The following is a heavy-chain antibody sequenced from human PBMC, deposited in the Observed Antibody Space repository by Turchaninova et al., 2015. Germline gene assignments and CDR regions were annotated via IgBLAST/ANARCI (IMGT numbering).Heavy chain of an antibody. J-gene: IGHJ4*02. Sequence: QVQLVESGGGLVKPGGSLRLSCVASGFTFSDYYMGWIRQAPGKGLEGVSYISRSGTTILSADAVKVLFTVSMDSAKHSLYLQMNSLRLEDTAVYYWARLGGISSGATWGEDSWGQGTLVTVSS. V-gene: IGHV3-11*01. CDR2: ISRSGTTI. CDR3: ARLGGISSGATWGEDS. D-gene: IGHD2-15*01. CDR1: GFTFSDYY.